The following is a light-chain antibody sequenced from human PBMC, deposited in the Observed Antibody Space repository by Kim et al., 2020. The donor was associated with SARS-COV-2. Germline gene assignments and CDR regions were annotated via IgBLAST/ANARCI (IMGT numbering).Light chain of an antibody. J-gene: IGLJ2*01. CDR1: KLGDKY. CDR2: RDT. Sequence: SYELTQPPSVSVSPGQTASITCSGDKLGDKYACWYQQKPGQSPVLVIYRDTKRPSGIPERFSGSNSGNTATLTISGTQAVDEADYYCQAWDSSAVVFGGG. V-gene: IGLV3-1*01. CDR3: QAWDSSAVV.